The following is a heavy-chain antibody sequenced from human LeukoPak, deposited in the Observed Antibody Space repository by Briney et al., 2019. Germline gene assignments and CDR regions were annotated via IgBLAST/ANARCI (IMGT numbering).Heavy chain of an antibody. V-gene: IGHV3-30*02. CDR3: ARVFFESGWGFDY. CDR2: IRYDGSNK. Sequence: GGSLRLSCAASGFTFSSYGMHWVRQAPGKGLEWVAFIRYDGSNKYYADSVKGRFTISRDNSKNTLYLQMNSLRAEDTAVYYCARVFFESGWGFDYWGQGTLVTVSS. CDR1: GFTFSSYG. D-gene: IGHD3-3*01. J-gene: IGHJ4*02.